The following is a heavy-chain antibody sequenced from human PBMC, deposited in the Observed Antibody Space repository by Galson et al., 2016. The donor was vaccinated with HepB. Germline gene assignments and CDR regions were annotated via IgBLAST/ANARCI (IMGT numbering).Heavy chain of an antibody. CDR2: KYFRSKWHN. CDR1: GDSVSSNSVT. CDR3: ARGSSSSSLDRFDP. J-gene: IGHJ5*02. D-gene: IGHD6-6*01. V-gene: IGHV6-1*01. Sequence: CAISGDSVSSNSVTWHWIRQSPSRGLEWLGRKYFRSKWHNDYAVSVKSRITINPDTSKNQFSLQLNSVTPEDTAMYYCARGSSSSSLDRFDPWGQGTLVTVSS.